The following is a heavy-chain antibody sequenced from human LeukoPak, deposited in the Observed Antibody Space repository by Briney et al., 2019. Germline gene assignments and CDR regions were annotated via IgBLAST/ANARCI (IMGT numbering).Heavy chain of an antibody. Sequence: SETLSLTCAVYGGSFSGYYWSWIRQPPGKGLEWIGYMYYSGSTYYNPSLKSRVTISVDTSKNQFSLKLSSVTAADTAVYYCARPYYYDSRIDPWGQGTLVTVSS. CDR2: MYYSGST. V-gene: IGHV4-30-4*08. D-gene: IGHD3-22*01. CDR1: GGSFSGYY. J-gene: IGHJ5*02. CDR3: ARPYYYDSRIDP.